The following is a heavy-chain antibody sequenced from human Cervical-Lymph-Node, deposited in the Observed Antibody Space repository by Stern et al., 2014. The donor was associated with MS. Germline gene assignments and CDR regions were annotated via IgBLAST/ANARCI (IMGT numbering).Heavy chain of an antibody. CDR1: GYTFTSYD. V-gene: IGHV1-8*01. J-gene: IGHJ5*02. Sequence: VQLVESGAEVKKPGASAKGSCKASGYTFTSYDINWVRQATGQGLEWMGWMNPNSGNTGYAQKFQGRVTMTRNTSISTAYMELSSLRSEDTAVYYCARDCKLRRFGSRGWFDPWGQGTLVTVSS. CDR2: MNPNSGNT. D-gene: IGHD3-10*01. CDR3: ARDCKLRRFGSRGWFDP.